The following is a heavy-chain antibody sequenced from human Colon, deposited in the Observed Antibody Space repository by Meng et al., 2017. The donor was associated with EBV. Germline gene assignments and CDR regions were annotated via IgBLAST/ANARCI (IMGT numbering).Heavy chain of an antibody. CDR1: GFTFSDSA. CDR2: ITNNANNYAT. V-gene: IGHV3-73*02. CDR3: SIDFWSDPNWFDP. J-gene: IGHJ5*02. Sequence: GQGLASGGGSVQPVGYLNLSCSASGFTFSDSAVHWVRQASGRGLGWIGRITNNANNYATAYAASLKGRFTISRDDSKNTAYLQMNSLITEDTAVYYCSIDFWSDPNWFDPWGQGTLVTVSS. D-gene: IGHD3-3*01.